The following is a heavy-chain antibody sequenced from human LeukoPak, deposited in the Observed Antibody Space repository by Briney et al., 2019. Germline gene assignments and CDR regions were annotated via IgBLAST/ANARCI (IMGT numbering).Heavy chain of an antibody. J-gene: IGHJ6*02. Sequence: PGGSLRLSCAASGFTFSNAWMSWVRQAPGKGLEWVSAISGSGGSTYYADSVKGRFTISRDNSKNTLYLQMNSLRAEDTAVYYCAKHPGVRSDYDFWSGYYISFQGGYYYHGMDVWGQGTTVTVSS. CDR1: GFTFSNAW. CDR2: ISGSGGST. CDR3: AKHPGVRSDYDFWSGYYISFQGGYYYHGMDV. V-gene: IGHV3-23*01. D-gene: IGHD3-3*01.